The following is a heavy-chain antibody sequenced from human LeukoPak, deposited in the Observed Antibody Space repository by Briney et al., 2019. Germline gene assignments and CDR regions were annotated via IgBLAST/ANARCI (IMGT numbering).Heavy chain of an antibody. J-gene: IGHJ4*02. CDR3: AKEGRSLQTY. D-gene: IGHD5-24*01. V-gene: IGHV3-7*03. CDR1: GFMFSSNW. CDR2: IKEDGTET. Sequence: PGGSLRLSCAASGFMFSSNWMSWVRLAPGKGLEWVAYIKEDGTETYYVDSVKGRFTISRDNAKNPLYLQMNSLRVEDTAVYYCAKEGRSLQTYWGQGTLVTVSS.